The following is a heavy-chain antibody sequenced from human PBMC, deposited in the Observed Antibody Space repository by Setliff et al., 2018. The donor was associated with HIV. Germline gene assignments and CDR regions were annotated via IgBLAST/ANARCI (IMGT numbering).Heavy chain of an antibody. CDR1: GGSIRSSTYY. CDR3: XXDMTYYVDSSGSFGWFDP. CDR2: LHYSGNT. J-gene: IGHJ5*02. Sequence: PSETLSLTCTVSGGSIRSSTYYWGWSRQSPGKGLEWIGSLHYSGNTYYNSSLKSRVTISLDTSKNQFSLKLNSVTAADTAVYYXXXDMTYYVDSSGSFGWFDPWGQGTLVTVSS. V-gene: IGHV4-39*07. D-gene: IGHD3-22*01.